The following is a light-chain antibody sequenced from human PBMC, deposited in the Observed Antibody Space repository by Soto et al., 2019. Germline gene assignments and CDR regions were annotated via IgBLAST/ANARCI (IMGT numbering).Light chain of an antibody. V-gene: IGLV1-40*01. CDR1: TSNIGAGYD. J-gene: IGLJ1*01. CDR2: DDN. Sequence: QSVLTQPPSVSGAPGQMVTISCTGSTSNIGAGYDLHWYQQLPGTAPKLLIYDDNNRPSGVPDRFSGSKSGTSASLAITGLQAEDEADYSCQSYDSSLSGYVFGTGTKVTVL. CDR3: QSYDSSLSGYV.